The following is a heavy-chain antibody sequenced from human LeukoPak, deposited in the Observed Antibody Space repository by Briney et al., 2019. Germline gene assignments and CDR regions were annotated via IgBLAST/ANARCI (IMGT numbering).Heavy chain of an antibody. Sequence: ASVKVSCKAAGYTFSDYYIHWVRQAPGRGPEWMGWIHPNSGGTKYADKFQGRVTMTRETSISTAYMELSRLKSDDTAVYYCARGNSLSSYYNWLDPWGQGTLVTVSS. CDR3: ARGNSLSSYYNWLDP. J-gene: IGHJ5*02. CDR2: IHPNSGGT. V-gene: IGHV1-2*02. CDR1: GYTFSDYY. D-gene: IGHD3-10*01.